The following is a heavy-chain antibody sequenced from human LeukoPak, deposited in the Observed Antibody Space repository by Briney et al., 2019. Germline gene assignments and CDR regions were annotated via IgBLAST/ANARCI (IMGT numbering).Heavy chain of an antibody. CDR2: IIPIFGTA. D-gene: IGHD6-6*01. Sequence: SVKVPCKASGGTFSSYAISWVRQAPGQGLEWMGGIIPIFGTANYAQKFQGRVTITADESTSTAYMELSSLRSEDTAVYYCTIAARPPYYYYMDVWGKGTTVTVSS. J-gene: IGHJ6*03. V-gene: IGHV1-69*13. CDR1: GGTFSSYA. CDR3: TIAARPPYYYYMDV.